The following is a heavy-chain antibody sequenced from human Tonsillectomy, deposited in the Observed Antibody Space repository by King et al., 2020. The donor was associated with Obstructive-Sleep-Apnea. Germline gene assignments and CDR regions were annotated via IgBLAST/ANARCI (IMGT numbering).Heavy chain of an antibody. Sequence: HITLKESGPTLVKPTQTLTLTCTFSGFSLSTTGVGVAWIRQPPGKALEWLALIYWDDDKRYSPSLSRRLTITKDTSNNRVVLTMTNMDPVDTATYYCARTKFEHDYDSAGYFFTSLYFDYWGLGTLVTVSS. CDR3: ARTKFEHDYDSAGYFFTSLYFDY. CDR2: IYWDDDK. V-gene: IGHV2-5*02. D-gene: IGHD3-22*01. CDR1: GFSLSTTGVG. J-gene: IGHJ4*02.